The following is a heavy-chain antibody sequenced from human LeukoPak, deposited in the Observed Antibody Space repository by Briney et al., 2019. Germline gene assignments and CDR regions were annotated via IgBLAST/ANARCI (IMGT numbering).Heavy chain of an antibody. D-gene: IGHD2-2*01. CDR2: IYYSGST. CDR1: GGSMTVTDDSMTTYY. J-gene: IGHJ3*02. CDR3: ARGFIVVVPAAPLDI. Sequence: SETLSLTCSVSGGSMTVTDDSMTTYYWSWIRQPPGKGLEWIGYIYYSGSTYYNPSLKSRVTISVDTSKNQFSLKLSSVTAADTAVYYCARGFIVVVPAAPLDIWGQGTMVTVSS. V-gene: IGHV4-30-4*08.